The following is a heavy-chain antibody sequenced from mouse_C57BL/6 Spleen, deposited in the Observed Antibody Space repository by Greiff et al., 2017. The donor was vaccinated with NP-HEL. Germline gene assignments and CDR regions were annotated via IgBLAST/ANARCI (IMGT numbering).Heavy chain of an antibody. J-gene: IGHJ4*01. CDR2: IYPRSGNT. V-gene: IGHV1-81*01. D-gene: IGHD3-2*02. CDR1: GYTFTSYG. Sequence: VKLQESGAELARPGASVKLSCKASGYTFTSYGISWVKQRTGQGLEWIGEIYPRSGNTYYNEKFKGKATLTADKSSSTAYMELRSLTSEDSAVYFCARRPLDSSGWIYWGQGTSVTVSS. CDR3: ARRPLDSSGWIY.